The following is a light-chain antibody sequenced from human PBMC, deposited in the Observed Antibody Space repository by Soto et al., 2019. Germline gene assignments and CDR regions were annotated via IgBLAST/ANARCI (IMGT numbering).Light chain of an antibody. V-gene: IGKV3-15*01. Sequence: EIVMTQCQATLSVSPVERATLSCRASQSVSSNLAWYQQKPGQAPRLLIYGASTRATGIPARFSGSGSGTEFTLTISSLQSEDFSVYYGQPYNNWPLTFGGGTKVDIK. CDR1: QSVSSN. J-gene: IGKJ4*01. CDR3: QPYNNWPLT. CDR2: GAS.